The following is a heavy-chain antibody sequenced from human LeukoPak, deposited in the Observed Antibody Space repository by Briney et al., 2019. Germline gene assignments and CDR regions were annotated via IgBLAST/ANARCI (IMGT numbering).Heavy chain of an antibody. J-gene: IGHJ4*02. CDR1: GFTFSTLP. D-gene: IGHD6-19*01. CDR2: SSSNGGRT. CDR3: VNQISGWVY. Sequence: VGSLRLSCSASGFTFSTLPMHWVRQAPGKGLEYVSGSSSNGGRTYYADSAKGRFIISRDNSKNTLYLQMSSLRPEDTAVYYCVNQISGWVYWGQGTRVTVSS. V-gene: IGHV3-64D*06.